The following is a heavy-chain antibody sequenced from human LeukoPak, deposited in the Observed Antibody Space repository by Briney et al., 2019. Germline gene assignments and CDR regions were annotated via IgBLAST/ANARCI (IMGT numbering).Heavy chain of an antibody. Sequence: GGSLRLSCAASGFIFSRYWMNWVRQAPGKGPVWVSRINSDGSSTSYADSVKGRFTISRDNAKNTLYLQMNSLRAEDTAVYYCARDPRYCGGDCYTFDYWGQGALVTVSS. D-gene: IGHD2-21*02. CDR3: ARDPRYCGGDCYTFDY. CDR2: INSDGSST. J-gene: IGHJ4*02. V-gene: IGHV3-74*01. CDR1: GFIFSRYW.